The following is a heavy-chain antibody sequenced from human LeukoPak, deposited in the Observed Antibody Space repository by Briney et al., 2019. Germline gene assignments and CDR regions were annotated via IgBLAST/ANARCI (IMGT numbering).Heavy chain of an antibody. Sequence: GGSLRLSCAASGFTFSSYAMHWVRQAPGKGLEWVAVISYDGSNKYYADSVKGRFTISRDNSKNTLYLQMNSLRAEDTAVYYCARDHSSWFVYYYGIDVWGQGTTVTVSS. V-gene: IGHV3-30-3*01. D-gene: IGHD6-13*01. CDR2: ISYDGSNK. J-gene: IGHJ6*02. CDR1: GFTFSSYA. CDR3: ARDHSSWFVYYYGIDV.